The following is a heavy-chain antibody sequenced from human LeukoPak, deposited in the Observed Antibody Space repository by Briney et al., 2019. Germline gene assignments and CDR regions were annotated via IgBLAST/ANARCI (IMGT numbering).Heavy chain of an antibody. CDR2: ISAYNGNT. V-gene: IGHV1-18*01. D-gene: IGHD6-19*01. J-gene: IGHJ4*02. CDR1: GYTFTSYG. Sequence: GASVKVSCKASGYTFTSYGISWVRQAPGPGLGWMGWISAYNGNTNYAQKLQGRVTMTTDTSTSTAYMELRSLRSDDTAVYYCARGEQWLAALGTDYWGQGTLVTVSS. CDR3: ARGEQWLAALGTDY.